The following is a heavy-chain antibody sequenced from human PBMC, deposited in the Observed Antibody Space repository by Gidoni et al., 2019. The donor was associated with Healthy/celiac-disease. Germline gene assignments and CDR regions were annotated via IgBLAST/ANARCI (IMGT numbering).Heavy chain of an antibody. CDR2: IIPIFGTA. V-gene: IGHV1-69*06. CDR1: GGTFSSYA. J-gene: IGHJ5*02. D-gene: IGHD3-3*01. Sequence: QVQLVQSGAEVKKPGSSVKVSCKASGGTFSSYAISWVRQAPGQGLEWMGGIIPIFGTANYAQKFQGRVTITADKSTSTAYMELSSLRSEDTAVYYCAREIYTIFGVVRPNWFDPWGQGTLVTVSS. CDR3: AREIYTIFGVVRPNWFDP.